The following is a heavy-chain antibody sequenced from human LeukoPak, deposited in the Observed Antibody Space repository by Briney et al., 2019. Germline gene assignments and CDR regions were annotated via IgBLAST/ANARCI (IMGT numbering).Heavy chain of an antibody. CDR3: AKDLTGSYSVDY. CDR2: IWYDGSNK. D-gene: IGHD1-26*01. V-gene: IGHV3-33*06. CDR1: GFTFSSYG. Sequence: GRSLRLSCAASGFTFSSYGMHWVRQAPGKGLEWVAVIWYDGSNKYYADSVKGRFTISRDNSKNTLYLQMNSLRPEDTAVYYCAKDLTGSYSVDYWGQGTLVTVSS. J-gene: IGHJ4*02.